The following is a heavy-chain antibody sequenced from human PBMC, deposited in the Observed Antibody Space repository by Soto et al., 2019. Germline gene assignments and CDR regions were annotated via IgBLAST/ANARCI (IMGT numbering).Heavy chain of an antibody. V-gene: IGHV3-21*01. CDR2: ISSSSSYI. D-gene: IGHD2-8*01. Sequence: WGSLRLSCAASGFTFSSYSMNWVRQAPGKGLEWVSSISSSSSYIYYADSVKGRFTISRDNAKNSLYLQMNSLRAEDTAVYYCASYGPANGPFDYWGQGTLVTVSS. CDR1: GFTFSSYS. J-gene: IGHJ4*02. CDR3: ASYGPANGPFDY.